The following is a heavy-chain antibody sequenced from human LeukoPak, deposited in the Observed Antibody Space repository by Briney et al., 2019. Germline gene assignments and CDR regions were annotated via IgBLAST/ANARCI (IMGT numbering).Heavy chain of an antibody. D-gene: IGHD5-24*01. Sequence: SETPSLTCTVSGGSISSSNYYWAWIRQPPGKGLEWIGTIYYTGTTYYNPSLKSRITVSVGTSKNQFSLKLNSVTAADTAVYYCVRLFKEGNNPGWFDPWGQGTLVTVSS. CDR1: GGSISSSNYY. CDR3: VRLFKEGNNPGWFDP. CDR2: IYYTGTT. J-gene: IGHJ5*02. V-gene: IGHV4-39*01.